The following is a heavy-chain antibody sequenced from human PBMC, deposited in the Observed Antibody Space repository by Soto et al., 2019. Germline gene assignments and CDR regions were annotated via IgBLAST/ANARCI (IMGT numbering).Heavy chain of an antibody. V-gene: IGHV3-74*01. D-gene: IGHD3-22*01. J-gene: IGHJ4*02. CDR3: ARGDGDYYDGNGYLGRH. CDR2: INSDGSRT. CDR1: GFTFSSYW. Sequence: EVQLVESGGGIVQPGGSLRLSCAASGFTFSSYWMHWVRQAPGKGLVWVSRINSDGSRTSYADSAKGRFTISRDNAKNTVYLQRNSRRAEDTAVYYCARGDGDYYDGNGYLGRHWGQRTLVTVSS.